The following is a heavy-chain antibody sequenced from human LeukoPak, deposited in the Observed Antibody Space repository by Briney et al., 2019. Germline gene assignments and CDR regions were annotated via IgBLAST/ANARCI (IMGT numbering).Heavy chain of an antibody. CDR2: IRYDGSNK. CDR1: GFTFDTAW. Sequence: GGSLRLSCAASGFTFDTAWMTWVRQAPGKGLEWVAFIRYDGSNKFYADSVKGRFTISRDNSKNTLYLQMNSLRAEDTAVYYCAKDHYTDSSSWNDFDYWGQGTLVTVSS. CDR3: AKDHYTDSSSWNDFDY. D-gene: IGHD6-13*01. V-gene: IGHV3-30*02. J-gene: IGHJ4*02.